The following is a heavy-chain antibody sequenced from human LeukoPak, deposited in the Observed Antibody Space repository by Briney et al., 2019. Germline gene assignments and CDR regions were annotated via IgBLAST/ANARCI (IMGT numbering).Heavy chain of an antibody. CDR2: ISSSSSYI. D-gene: IGHD4-11*01. CDR1: GFTFSSYS. Sequence: PGGSLRLSCAASGFTFSSYSMNWVRQAPGKGLEWVSSISSSSSYIYYADSVKGRFTISRDNAKNSLYLQMNSLRAEDTAVYYCARVLTTWDAFDIWGQGTMVTVSS. CDR3: ARVLTTWDAFDI. J-gene: IGHJ3*02. V-gene: IGHV3-21*01.